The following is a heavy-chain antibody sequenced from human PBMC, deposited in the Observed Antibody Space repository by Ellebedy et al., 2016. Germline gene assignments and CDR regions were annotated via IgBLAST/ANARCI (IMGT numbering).Heavy chain of an antibody. CDR2: IWYDGSNK. CDR1: GFTFSSYG. V-gene: IGHV3-33*01. J-gene: IGHJ6*03. Sequence: GESLKISXAETGFTFSSYGMHWVRQAPGKGLEWVAVIWYDGSNKYYADSVKGRFTISRDNSKTTLYLQMNILRAADTAVYSCARDPPSDYYYYYMDVWGKGTTVTVSS. CDR3: ARDPPSDYYYYYMDV.